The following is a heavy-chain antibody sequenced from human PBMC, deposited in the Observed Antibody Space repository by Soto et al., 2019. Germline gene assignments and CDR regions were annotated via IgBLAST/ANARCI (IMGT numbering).Heavy chain of an antibody. CDR3: AREDIVVVPAAIPTYYYYGMDV. V-gene: IGHV1-18*01. D-gene: IGHD2-2*01. J-gene: IGHJ6*02. CDR2: MSAYNGNT. CDR1: GYTFTSYG. Sequence: QVQLVQSGAEVKKPGASVKVSCKASGYTFTSYGISWVRQAPGQGLEWMGWMSAYNGNTNYAQKLQGRVTMTTDTSTSTAYMELRSLRSDDTAVYYCAREDIVVVPAAIPTYYYYGMDVWGQGTTVTVSS.